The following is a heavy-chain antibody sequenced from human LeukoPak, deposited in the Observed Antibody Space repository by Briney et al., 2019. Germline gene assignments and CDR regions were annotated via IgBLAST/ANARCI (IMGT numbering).Heavy chain of an antibody. Sequence: PSETLSLTCAVSGYSISSGYYWGWIRQPPGKGLEWIGSIYHGGSTYYNPSLKSRVTISVDTSKNQFSLKLSSVTAADTAVYYCARVKVKGVVGLAFDIWGQGTMVTVSS. J-gene: IGHJ3*02. CDR3: ARVKVKGVVGLAFDI. D-gene: IGHD3-3*01. CDR2: IYHGGST. V-gene: IGHV4-38-2*01. CDR1: GYSISSGYY.